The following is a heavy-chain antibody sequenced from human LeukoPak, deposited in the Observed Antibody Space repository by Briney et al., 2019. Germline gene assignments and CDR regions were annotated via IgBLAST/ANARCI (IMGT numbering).Heavy chain of an antibody. J-gene: IGHJ3*02. D-gene: IGHD3-22*01. CDR3: ARHRLHRLYYDSGGYYHDAFDI. CDR1: GYTFNRYD. V-gene: IGHV1-8*01. CDR2: MNPSSGKT. Sequence: ASVKVSCKASGYTFNRYDISWVRQATGQGLEWVGWMNPSSGKTVYAQKFQGRVSITRNTALSTAYMELSSLRSDDTAVYYCARHRLHRLYYDSGGYYHDAFDIWGQGTMVTVSS.